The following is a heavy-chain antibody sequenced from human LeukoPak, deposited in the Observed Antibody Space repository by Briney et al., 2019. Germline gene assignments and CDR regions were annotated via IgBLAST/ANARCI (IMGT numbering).Heavy chain of an antibody. CDR1: GGTFSSYA. CDR3: ARDVNYAFDY. Sequence: ASVKVSCKASGGTFSSYAISWVRQAPGQGLESMGGIIPIFGTANYAQKFQGRVTITTDESTSTAYMELSSLRSEDTAVYYCARDVNYAFDYWGQGTLVTVSS. J-gene: IGHJ4*02. CDR2: IIPIFGTA. V-gene: IGHV1-69*05. D-gene: IGHD3-16*01.